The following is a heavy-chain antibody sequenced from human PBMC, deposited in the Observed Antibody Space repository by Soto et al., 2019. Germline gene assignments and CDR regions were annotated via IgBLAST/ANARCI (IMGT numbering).Heavy chain of an antibody. D-gene: IGHD5-18*01. CDR1: GFTFSIYA. CDR2: ISGSGGST. Sequence: GGSLRLSCAASGFTFSIYAMSWVRQAPGKGLEWVSDISGSGGSTYYADSVKGRFTISRDTSKNTLYLQMNSLRAEDTAVYYCAKVRANVGSHGSHDAFDIWGLGTMVTVSS. V-gene: IGHV3-23*01. CDR3: AKVRANVGSHGSHDAFDI. J-gene: IGHJ3*02.